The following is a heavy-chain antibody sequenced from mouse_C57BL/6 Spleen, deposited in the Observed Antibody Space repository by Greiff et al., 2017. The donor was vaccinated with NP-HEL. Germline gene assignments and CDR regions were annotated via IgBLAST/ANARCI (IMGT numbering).Heavy chain of an antibody. CDR1: GYSFTDYN. D-gene: IGHD4-1*01. CDR3: AREENLTEYYFDY. J-gene: IGHJ2*01. CDR2: INPNYGTT. V-gene: IGHV1-39*01. Sequence: VQLKQSGPELVKPGASVKISCKASGYSFTDYNMNWVKQSHGKSLEWIGVINPNYGTTSYNQKFKGKATLTVAQSSSTAYTQLNSRTSEDSAVYVCAREENLTEYYFDYWGQGTTLTVSS.